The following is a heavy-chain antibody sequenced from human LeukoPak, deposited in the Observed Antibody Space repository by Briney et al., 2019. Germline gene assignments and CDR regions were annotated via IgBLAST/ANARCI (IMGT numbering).Heavy chain of an antibody. CDR1: GGTFSSYA. CDR3: AQRRDDSSGYLSGSLDY. J-gene: IGHJ4*02. D-gene: IGHD3-22*01. CDR2: IIPIFGIA. V-gene: IGHV1-69*13. Sequence: ASVKVSCKASGGTFSSYAISWVRQAPGQGLEWMGGIIPIFGIANYAQKFQGRVTITADESTSTAYMELSSLRSEDTAVYYCAQRRDDSSGYLSGSLDYWGQGTLVTVSS.